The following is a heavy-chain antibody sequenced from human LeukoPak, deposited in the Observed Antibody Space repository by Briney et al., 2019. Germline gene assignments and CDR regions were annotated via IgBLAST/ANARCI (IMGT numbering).Heavy chain of an antibody. CDR3: ARRGLLRYFDWCLFDY. CDR1: GFTFSSYA. Sequence: GGSQRLSCAASGFTFSSYAMSWVRQAPGKGLEWVSAISGSGGSTYYADSVKGRFTISRDNSKNTLYLQMNSLRAEDTAVYYCARRGLLRYFDWCLFDYWGQGTLVTVSS. CDR2: ISGSGGST. J-gene: IGHJ4*02. V-gene: IGHV3-23*01. D-gene: IGHD3-9*01.